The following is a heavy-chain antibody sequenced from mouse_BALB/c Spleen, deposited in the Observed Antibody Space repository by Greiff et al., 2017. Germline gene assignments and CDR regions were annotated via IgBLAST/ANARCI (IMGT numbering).Heavy chain of an antibody. D-gene: IGHD2-1*01. J-gene: IGHJ4*01. CDR2: IWAGGST. V-gene: IGHV2-9*02. CDR3: ARFYGNPYYYAMDY. Sequence: VQLHQSGPGLVAPSQSLSITCTVSGFSLTSYGVHWVRQPPGKGLEWLGVIWAGGSTNYNSALMSRLSISKDNSKSQVFLKMNSLQTDDTAMYYCARFYGNPYYYAMDYWGQGTSVTVSS. CDR1: GFSLTSYG.